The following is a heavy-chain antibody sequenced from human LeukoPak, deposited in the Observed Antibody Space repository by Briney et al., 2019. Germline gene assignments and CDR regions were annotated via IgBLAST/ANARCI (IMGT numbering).Heavy chain of an antibody. CDR2: IYYSGST. CDR3: ARGTFGGVISN. Sequence: PSETLSLTCTVSGDSISSDYWNCIRQPPGKGLEWIGYIYYSGSTNYNPSLKSRVTILVDTSKNQFSLNLRSVTAADTAVYYCARGTFGGVISNWGQGTLVTVSS. J-gene: IGHJ4*02. V-gene: IGHV4-59*01. CDR1: GDSISSDY. D-gene: IGHD3-16*02.